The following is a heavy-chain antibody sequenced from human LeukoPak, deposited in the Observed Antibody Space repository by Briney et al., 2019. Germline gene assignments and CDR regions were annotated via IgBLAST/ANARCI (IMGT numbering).Heavy chain of an antibody. Sequence: PETLSLTCTVSGGSISSYYWSWIRQPPGKGLEWIGYIYYSGSTNYNPSLKSRVTISVDTSKNQFSLKLSSVTAADTAVYYCARGAKLGYCSGGSCYYFDYWGQGTLVTVSS. D-gene: IGHD2-15*01. CDR3: ARGAKLGYCSGGSCYYFDY. CDR2: IYYSGST. J-gene: IGHJ4*02. CDR1: GGSISSYY. V-gene: IGHV4-59*01.